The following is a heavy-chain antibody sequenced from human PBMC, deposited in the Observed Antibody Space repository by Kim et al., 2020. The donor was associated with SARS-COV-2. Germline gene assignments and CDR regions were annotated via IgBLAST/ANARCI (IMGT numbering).Heavy chain of an antibody. V-gene: IGHV3-15*01. CDR3: TTETIPLHCGGDCQEEDAFDI. CDR2: IKSKTDGGTT. J-gene: IGHJ3*02. Sequence: GGSLRLSCAASGFTFSNAWMSWVRQAPGKGLEWVGRIKSKTDGGTTDYAAPVKGRFTISRDDSKNTLYLQMNSLKTEDTAVYYCTTETIPLHCGGDCQEEDAFDIWGQGTMVTVSS. CDR1: GFTFSNAW. D-gene: IGHD2-21*02.